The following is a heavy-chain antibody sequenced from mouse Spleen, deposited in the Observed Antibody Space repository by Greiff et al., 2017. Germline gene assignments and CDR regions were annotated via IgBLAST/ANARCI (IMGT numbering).Heavy chain of an antibody. D-gene: IGHD1-1*01. J-gene: IGHJ3*01. CDR2: ISNGGGST. Sequence: EVKLVESGGGLVQPGGSLKLSCATSGFTFSDYYMYWVRQTPEKRLEWVAYISNGGGSTYYPDTVKGRFTISRDNAKNTLYLQMSRLKSEDTAMYYCARQDYYYGSSLFAYWGQGTLVTVSA. V-gene: IGHV5-12*02. CDR1: GFTFSDYY. CDR3: ARQDYYYGSSLFAY.